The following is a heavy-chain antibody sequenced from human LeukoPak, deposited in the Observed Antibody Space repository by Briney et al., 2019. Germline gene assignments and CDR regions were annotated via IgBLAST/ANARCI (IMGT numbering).Heavy chain of an antibody. CDR1: GGTFSSYA. D-gene: IGHD3-22*01. J-gene: IGHJ4*02. Sequence: GASVKVSCKASGGTFSSYAISWVRQAPGQGLEWVGVINPDGGGTSYAQKFQGRVTLTRDMSTSTVYMDLSSLISEDTAMYYCARGPNTSGYHLRYWGQGSLVTVSS. CDR2: INPDGGGT. V-gene: IGHV1-46*01. CDR3: ARGPNTSGYHLRY.